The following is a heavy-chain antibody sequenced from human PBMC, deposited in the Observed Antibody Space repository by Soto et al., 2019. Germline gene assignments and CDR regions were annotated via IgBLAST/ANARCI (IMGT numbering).Heavy chain of an antibody. V-gene: IGHV3-23*01. Sequence: GGSLRLSCAASGFTVSSYAMSWVRQAPGKGLEWVSAISGSDGSTYYADSVKGRLTISRDNSKNTLYLQMNSLRAEDTAVYYCAKDWAAGDFFDYWGQGTLVTVSS. CDR2: ISGSDGST. D-gene: IGHD6-13*01. CDR1: GFTVSSYA. J-gene: IGHJ4*02. CDR3: AKDWAAGDFFDY.